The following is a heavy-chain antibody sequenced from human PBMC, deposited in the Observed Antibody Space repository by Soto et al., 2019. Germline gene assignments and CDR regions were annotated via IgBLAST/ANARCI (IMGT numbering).Heavy chain of an antibody. J-gene: IGHJ4*02. V-gene: IGHV3-23*01. CDR3: AKDGVDCISTSCYASYFDY. D-gene: IGHD2-2*01. CDR2: ISGSGGST. Sequence: GGSLRLSCAASGFTFSSYAMSWVRQAPGKGLEWVSAISGSGGSTYYADSVKGRFTISRDNSKNTLYLQMNSLRAEDTAVYYCAKDGVDCISTSCYASYFDYWGQGTLVTVSS. CDR1: GFTFSSYA.